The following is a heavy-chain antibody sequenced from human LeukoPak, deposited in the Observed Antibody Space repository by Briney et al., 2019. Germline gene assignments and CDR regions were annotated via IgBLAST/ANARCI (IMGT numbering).Heavy chain of an antibody. Sequence: GGSLRLSCAASGFSISTYWIHWVRQAPGKGLVWVSRINPDGSTTYYADSVKGRITISRDNSKNTLYLQMNSLRAEDTAVYYCAKLSSASILWGQGTLVTVSS. CDR1: GFSISTYW. D-gene: IGHD2-15*01. CDR2: INPDGSTT. V-gene: IGHV3-74*01. CDR3: AKLSSASIL. J-gene: IGHJ4*02.